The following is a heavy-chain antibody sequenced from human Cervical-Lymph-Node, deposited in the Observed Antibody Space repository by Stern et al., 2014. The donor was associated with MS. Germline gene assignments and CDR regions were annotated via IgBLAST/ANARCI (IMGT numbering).Heavy chain of an antibody. Sequence: QVQLGQSGGELKKPGASVKVSCKTSGYTFTQYGVSWVRQAPGQGLEWMGWISTYNGNTNLAQKFQDRVTMTTDTSTNTAYMEVRSLRSDDTAVYYCARVWDGLDVWGQGTTVTVSS. CDR1: GYTFTQYG. CDR3: ARVWDGLDV. D-gene: IGHD3-10*01. J-gene: IGHJ6*02. CDR2: ISTYNGNT. V-gene: IGHV1-18*01.